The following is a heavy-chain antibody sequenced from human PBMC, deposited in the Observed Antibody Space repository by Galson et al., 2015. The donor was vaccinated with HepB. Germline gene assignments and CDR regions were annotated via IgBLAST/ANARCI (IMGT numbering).Heavy chain of an antibody. D-gene: IGHD3-10*01. CDR3: ARRISLVRGIITRPDYYYGMDV. CDR2: INPDGSEE. J-gene: IGHJ6*02. V-gene: IGHV3-7*03. Sequence: APGKGLEWVAHINPDGSEEYYAASLKGRFTISRDNAKNSLYLQMDSLRAEDTAVYYCARRISLVRGIITRPDYYYGMDVWGQGTTVTVAS.